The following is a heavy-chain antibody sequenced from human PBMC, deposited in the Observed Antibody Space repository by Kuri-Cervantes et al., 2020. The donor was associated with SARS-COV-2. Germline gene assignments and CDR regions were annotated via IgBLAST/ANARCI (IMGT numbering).Heavy chain of an antibody. Sequence: SETLSLTCTVSGCSISSGYYWGWIRQPPGKGLEWIGSIYHSGSTYYNPSLKSRVTISVDTSKNQFSLKLSSVTAADTAVYYCARTSYGSALYWGQGTLVTVSS. CDR2: IYHSGST. V-gene: IGHV4-38-2*02. J-gene: IGHJ4*02. CDR1: GCSISSGYY. CDR3: ARTSYGSALY. D-gene: IGHD3-10*01.